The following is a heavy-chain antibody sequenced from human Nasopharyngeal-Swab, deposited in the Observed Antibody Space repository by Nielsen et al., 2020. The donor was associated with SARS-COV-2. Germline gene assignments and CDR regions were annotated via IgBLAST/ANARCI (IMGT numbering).Heavy chain of an antibody. Sequence: SETLSLTCSVSGDSISSSGYYWGWVRPPPGKGLEWIGRLYYTGDTYYNPSLRGRATLSVDTSKNQVSLKLSSVTAADTAIYYCARVVPARVTFDYWGQGLLVTGAS. J-gene: IGHJ4*02. CDR1: GDSISSSGYY. D-gene: IGHD5-18*01. CDR3: ARVVPARVTFDY. CDR2: LYYTGDT. V-gene: IGHV4-39*07.